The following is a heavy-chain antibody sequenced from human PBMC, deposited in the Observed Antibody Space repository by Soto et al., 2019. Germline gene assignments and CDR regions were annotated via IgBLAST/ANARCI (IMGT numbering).Heavy chain of an antibody. V-gene: IGHV4-34*01. CDR2: INHSGST. J-gene: IGHJ4*02. D-gene: IGHD3-22*01. CDR1: GGSFSGYY. CDR3: ARLSYYDSSGYYFDY. Sequence: SETLSLTCAVYGGSFSGYYWSWIRQPPGKGLEWIGEINHSGSTNYNPSLKSRVTISVDTSKNQFSLKLSSVTAADTAVYYCARLSYYDSSGYYFDYWGQGPLVTVS.